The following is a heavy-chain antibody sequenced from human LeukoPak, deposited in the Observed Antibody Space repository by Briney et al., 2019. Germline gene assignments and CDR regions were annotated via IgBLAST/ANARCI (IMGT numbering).Heavy chain of an antibody. V-gene: IGHV1-2*02. CDR1: GYTFTDYY. D-gene: IGHD4-17*01. Sequence: ASVKVSCKASGYTFTDYYIHWVRQAPGQGLAWMGWINPSSCASNYEQKFQGRVTMTRDTSASTAYMELSSLTSDDAAVYYCARTVTTRNGYWGQGTLVTVSS. CDR3: ARTVTTRNGY. J-gene: IGHJ4*02. CDR2: INPSSCAS.